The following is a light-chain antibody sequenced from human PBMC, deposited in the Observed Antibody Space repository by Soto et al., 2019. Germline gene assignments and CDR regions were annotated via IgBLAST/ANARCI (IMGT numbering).Light chain of an antibody. CDR2: GAS. Sequence: IVFKPTPPPPSFYPREKATPSCRASQSVSSYLAWYQQKPGQAPRLLIYGASTRATGIPARFSGSGSGTEFTLTISSLQSEDFAVYYCQQYNNWPPITFGQGTRLEIK. V-gene: IGKV3-15*01. J-gene: IGKJ5*01. CDR3: QQYNNWPPIT. CDR1: QSVSSY.